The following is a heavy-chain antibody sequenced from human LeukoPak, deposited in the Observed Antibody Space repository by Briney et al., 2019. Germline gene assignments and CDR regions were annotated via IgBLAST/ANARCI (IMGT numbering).Heavy chain of an antibody. J-gene: IGHJ4*02. CDR3: ARVAGSSWYKGAGDY. V-gene: IGHV3-23*01. Sequence: GGSLRLSCEASGFTFSTCAMTWVRQGPGKGLEWVAAISPSGGDTYYADSVKGRFTISRDNAKNSLYLQMNSLRAEDTAVYYCARVAGSSWYKGAGDYWGQGTLVTVSS. CDR2: ISPSGGDT. CDR1: GFTFSTCA. D-gene: IGHD6-13*01.